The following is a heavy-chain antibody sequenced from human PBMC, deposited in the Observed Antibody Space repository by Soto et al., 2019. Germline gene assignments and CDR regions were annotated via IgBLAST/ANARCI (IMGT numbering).Heavy chain of an antibody. D-gene: IGHD5-12*01. CDR3: TRAYDDIYTNDAFDI. CDR1: GFTFGDYA. J-gene: IGHJ3*02. V-gene: IGHV3-49*03. Sequence: PGGSLRLSCTASGFTFGDYAMSWFRQAPGKGLEWVGFIRSKAYGGTTEYAASVKGRFTISRDDSKRNAYLQINSLKTEDTDVIFCTRAYDDIYTNDAFDIWGQGTMVTVSS. CDR2: IRSKAYGGTT.